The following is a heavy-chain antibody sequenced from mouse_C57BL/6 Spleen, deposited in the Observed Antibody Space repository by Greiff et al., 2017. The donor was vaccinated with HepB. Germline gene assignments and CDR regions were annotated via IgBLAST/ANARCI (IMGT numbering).Heavy chain of an antibody. CDR3: AREGGLSYYFDY. CDR2: IYPGSGNT. J-gene: IGHJ2*01. CDR1: GYTFTDYY. D-gene: IGHD2-3*01. V-gene: IGHV1-76*01. Sequence: QVQLQQSGAELVRPGASVKLSCKASGYTFTDYYINWVKQRPGQGLEWIARIYPGSGNTYYNEKFKGKATLTAEKSSSTAYMQLSSLTSEDSAVYFCAREGGLSYYFDYWGQGTTLTVSS.